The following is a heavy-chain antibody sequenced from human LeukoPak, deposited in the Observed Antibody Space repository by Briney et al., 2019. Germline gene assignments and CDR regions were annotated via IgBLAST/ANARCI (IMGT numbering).Heavy chain of an antibody. J-gene: IGHJ5*02. V-gene: IGHV1-69*13. CDR1: GGTFSSYA. Sequence: GASVKVSCKASGGTFSSYAISWVRQAPGQGLEWMGGIIPVFGTAEYAQKFQGRVTVTADESTSTAYKELGSLRSEDTAVYYCARGRSIVVMVAAPGWFDPWGQGTLVTVSS. D-gene: IGHD2-15*01. CDR3: ARGRSIVVMVAAPGWFDP. CDR2: IIPVFGTA.